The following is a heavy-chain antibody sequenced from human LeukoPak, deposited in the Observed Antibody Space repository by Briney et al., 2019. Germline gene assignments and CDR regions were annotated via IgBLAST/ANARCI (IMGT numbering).Heavy chain of an antibody. CDR1: GFTFSGSA. CDR2: IRSRPNNYAT. J-gene: IGHJ4*02. V-gene: IGHV3-73*01. Sequence: GGSLRLSCAASGFTFSGSAMHWVRQASGKGLEWVGRIRSRPNNYATAYAASVKGRFTISRDDSKNTAYLQIKSLRTEDTAVYYCTSSYMKGDDYWGQGTLVTVSS. CDR3: TSSYMKGDDY. D-gene: IGHD2-21*01.